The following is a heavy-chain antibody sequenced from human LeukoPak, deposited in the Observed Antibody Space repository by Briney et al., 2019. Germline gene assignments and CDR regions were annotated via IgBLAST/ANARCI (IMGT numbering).Heavy chain of an antibody. Sequence: SETLSLTCTVSGGSISSYYWSWIRQPPEKGLEWIGYIYYSGSTNYNPSLKSRVTISVDTSKNQFSLKLSSVTAADTAVYYCARERSGPGEGDDAFDIWGQGTMVTVSS. CDR3: ARERSGPGEGDDAFDI. CDR2: IYYSGST. J-gene: IGHJ3*02. V-gene: IGHV4-59*01. CDR1: GGSISSYY. D-gene: IGHD1-14*01.